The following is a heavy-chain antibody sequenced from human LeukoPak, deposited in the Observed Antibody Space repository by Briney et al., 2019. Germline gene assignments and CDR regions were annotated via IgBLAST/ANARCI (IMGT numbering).Heavy chain of an antibody. J-gene: IGHJ5*02. Sequence: SQTLSLTCTVSGGSISSGSYYWSWIRQPAGKGLEWIGRIYTSGSTNYNPSLKSRVTISVDTSKNQFSLKLSSVAAADTAVYYCARDPWLVGGWFDPWGQGTLVTVSS. CDR3: ARDPWLVGGWFDP. D-gene: IGHD6-19*01. CDR2: IYTSGST. CDR1: GGSISSGSYY. V-gene: IGHV4-61*02.